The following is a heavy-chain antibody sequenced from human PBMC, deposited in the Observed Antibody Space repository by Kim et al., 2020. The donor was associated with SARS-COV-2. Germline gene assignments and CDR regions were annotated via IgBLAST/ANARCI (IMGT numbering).Heavy chain of an antibody. J-gene: IGHJ3*02. CDR1: GFTFSGYD. D-gene: IGHD1-26*01. CDR3: VRDRIGGDFDM. CDR2: INKSSTNI. V-gene: IGHV3-48*02. Sequence: GGSLRLSCATSGFTFSGYDMNWVRQAPGKGLEWLSFINKSSTNIYYADSVEGRFTISRDNAKNSLFLQMNSLRDEDTALYYCVRDRIGGDFDMWGQVTMFTHSP.